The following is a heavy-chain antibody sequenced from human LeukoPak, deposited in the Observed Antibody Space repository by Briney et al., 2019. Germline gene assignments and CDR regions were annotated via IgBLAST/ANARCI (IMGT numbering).Heavy chain of an antibody. D-gene: IGHD5-18*01. V-gene: IGHV1-2*02. J-gene: IGHJ4*02. CDR2: INPNSGGT. Sequence: ASVKVSCKSSGYTFTGYYMHGVRQAPGQGREWMGWINPNSGGTNYAQKFQGRVTMTRDTSISTAYMELSRLRSDDTAVYYCARAAGGIRGYSYGTYFDYWGQGTLVTVSS. CDR1: GYTFTGYY. CDR3: ARAAGGIRGYSYGTYFDY.